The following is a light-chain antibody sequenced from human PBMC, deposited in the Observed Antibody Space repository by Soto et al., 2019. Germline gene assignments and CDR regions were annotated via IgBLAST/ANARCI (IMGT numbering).Light chain of an antibody. CDR3: QQHGNWPLT. Sequence: ENVLTQSPATLSLSAGERATLSCRASQSVSSYLAWYQQKPGRAPRLLIYDASSWATGIPARFSGSGSGTDSTLTISSLEPEDFAAYYCQQHGNWPLTFGPGTKVDIK. CDR2: DAS. V-gene: IGKV3-11*01. J-gene: IGKJ3*01. CDR1: QSVSSY.